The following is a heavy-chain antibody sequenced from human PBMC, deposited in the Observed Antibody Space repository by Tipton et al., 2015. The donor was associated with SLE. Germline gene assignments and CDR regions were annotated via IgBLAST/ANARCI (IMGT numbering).Heavy chain of an antibody. D-gene: IGHD3-22*01. Sequence: TLSLTCTVSGYSISSGYYWGWIRQPPGKGLEWIGSIYHSGSTYYNPSLKSRVTISVDTSKNQFSLKLSSVTAADTAVYYCARGDVVEHAFDIWGQGTMVTVSS. CDR3: ARGDVVEHAFDI. J-gene: IGHJ3*02. V-gene: IGHV4-38-2*02. CDR2: IYHSGST. CDR1: GYSISSGYY.